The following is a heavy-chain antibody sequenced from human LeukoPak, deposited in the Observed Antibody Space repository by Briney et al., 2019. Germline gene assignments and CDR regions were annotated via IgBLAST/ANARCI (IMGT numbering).Heavy chain of an antibody. V-gene: IGHV3-48*04. J-gene: IGHJ4*02. D-gene: IGHD3-22*01. Sequence: PGGSLRLSCAASGFTFSYHSMNWVRQAPGKGLEWLSYISSSSSTIYYADSVKGRFTISRDNAKNSLYLQMNSLRAEDTAVYYCARPRGIYYDSSGYSYWGQGTLVTVSS. CDR1: GFTFSYHS. CDR3: ARPRGIYYDSSGYSY. CDR2: ISSSSSTI.